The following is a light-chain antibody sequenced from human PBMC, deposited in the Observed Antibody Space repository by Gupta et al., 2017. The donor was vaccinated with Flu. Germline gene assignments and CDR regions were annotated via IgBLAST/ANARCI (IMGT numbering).Light chain of an antibody. J-gene: IGKJ1*01. CDR1: QSLVHRNGNTY. Sequence: DVVITQSPLSRPVTLGQPASISCRSSQSLVHRNGNTYLAWFQQRPGQSPRRLIYRVSNRDSGVPYRFTGSVSGTDFTLNISMVEAEDVGIYYCMQGTHWPTFGQGTKVEIK. CDR2: RVS. CDR3: MQGTHWPT. V-gene: IGKV2-30*02.